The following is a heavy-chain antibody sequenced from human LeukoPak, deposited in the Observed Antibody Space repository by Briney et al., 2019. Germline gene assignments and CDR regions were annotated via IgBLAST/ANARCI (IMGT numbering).Heavy chain of an antibody. Sequence: SQTLSLTCAISGDSVSSNSAAWNWIRQSPSRGLEWLGRTYYRSKWYNDYAVSVKSRITINPDTSKNQFSLQLNSVTPEDTAVYYCARNLAVLVWFGEDGMDVWGQGTTVTVSS. CDR1: GDSVSSNSAA. V-gene: IGHV6-1*01. D-gene: IGHD3-10*01. J-gene: IGHJ6*02. CDR3: ARNLAVLVWFGEDGMDV. CDR2: TYYRSKWYN.